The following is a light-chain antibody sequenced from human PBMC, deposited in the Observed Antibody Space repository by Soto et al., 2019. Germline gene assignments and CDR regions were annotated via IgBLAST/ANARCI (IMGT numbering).Light chain of an antibody. V-gene: IGKV3-11*01. CDR3: QQRSNWPPRLT. Sequence: EIVLTQSPATVSLSPGERATLWLTASLSVSSYLAWYQQKPGQAPRLLIYDASNRATGIPARFSGSGSGTDFTLTISSLEPEDFAVYYCQQRSNWPPRLTFGGGTKVDIK. CDR1: LSVSSY. CDR2: DAS. J-gene: IGKJ4*01.